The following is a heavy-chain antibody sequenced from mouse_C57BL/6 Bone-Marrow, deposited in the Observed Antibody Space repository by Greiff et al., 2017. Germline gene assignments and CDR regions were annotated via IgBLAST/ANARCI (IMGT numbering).Heavy chain of an antibody. V-gene: IGHV1-82*01. CDR3: ARSIYYGSSYGFAY. D-gene: IGHD1-1*01. CDR2: IYPGDGDT. Sequence: VQLQESGPELVKPGASVKISCKASGYAFSSSWMNWVKQRPGKGLEWIGRIYPGDGDTNYNGKFKGKATLTADKSSSTAYMQLSSLTSEDSAVYFCARSIYYGSSYGFAYWGQGTLVTVSA. J-gene: IGHJ3*01. CDR1: GYAFSSSW.